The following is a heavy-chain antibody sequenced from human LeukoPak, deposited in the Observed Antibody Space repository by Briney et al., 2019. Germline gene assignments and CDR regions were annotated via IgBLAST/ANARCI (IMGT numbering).Heavy chain of an antibody. Sequence: SETLSLTCIVSGGSINNHYWTWIRQTPGKGLEWIGDIHYTGTTKYNPSLKSRVAISIDTSKNQFSLELSSVTATDTAVYFCAANRAGTYDRPFDIWGQGTMVTVSS. J-gene: IGHJ3*02. CDR2: IHYTGTT. D-gene: IGHD1-26*01. CDR3: AANRAGTYDRPFDI. V-gene: IGHV4-59*08. CDR1: GGSINNHY.